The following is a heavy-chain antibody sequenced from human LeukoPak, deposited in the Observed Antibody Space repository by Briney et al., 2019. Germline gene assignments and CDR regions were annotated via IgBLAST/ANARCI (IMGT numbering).Heavy chain of an antibody. V-gene: IGHV4-4*07. CDR3: ARLKFYDSTGYSPGHYMDV. CDR2: LYPGVST. D-gene: IGHD3-22*01. CDR1: GGPIYSYY. J-gene: IGHJ6*03. Sequence: SETLSLTCTVSGGPIYSYYWSWIRQPAGKGLEWIGRLYPGVSTDYNPSLKSRVTMSVDTSKRQFALKLSAVTAADTAAYYCARLKFYDSTGYSPGHYMDVWGKGTTVRVSS.